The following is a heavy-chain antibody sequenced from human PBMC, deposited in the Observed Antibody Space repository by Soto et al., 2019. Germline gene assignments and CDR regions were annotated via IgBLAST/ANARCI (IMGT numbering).Heavy chain of an antibody. D-gene: IGHD3-22*01. Sequence: ASVKVSCKASGYTFSDYYMNWARQAPGQVLEWMGWIDPNSGDTHYAQKFKGRVTMTRDTSFGTVYMELSRLRSDDTAVYYCARGPPPYDSSTYNSQYYYGLDVWGQGTTVTVSS. CDR3: ARGPPPYDSSTYNSQYYYGLDV. V-gene: IGHV1-2*02. CDR2: IDPNSGDT. J-gene: IGHJ6*02. CDR1: GYTFSDYY.